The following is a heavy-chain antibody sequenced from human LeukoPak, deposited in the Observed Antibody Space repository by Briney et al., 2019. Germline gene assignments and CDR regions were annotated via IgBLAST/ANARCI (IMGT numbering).Heavy chain of an antibody. CDR2: IYPSGST. Sequence: SETLSLTCTVSGASISSYYWSWLRQPAGKGLEWIGRIYPSGSTNYIPSLTSRVTMSVDTSKNQFSLKLSSVTAADTAVYFCATYGGAYYAFDVWGQGTMVTVSS. CDR3: ATYGGAYYAFDV. D-gene: IGHD1-26*01. CDR1: GASISSYY. V-gene: IGHV4-4*07. J-gene: IGHJ3*01.